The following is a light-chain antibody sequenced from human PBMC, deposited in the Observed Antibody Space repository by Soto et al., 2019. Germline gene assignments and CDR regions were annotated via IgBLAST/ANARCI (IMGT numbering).Light chain of an antibody. J-gene: IGKJ1*01. V-gene: IGKV1-5*03. CDR2: KAS. Sequence: DIQMPQSPSTLSASVGDRVTITCRASQSISSWLAWYQQKPGKAPKLLLYKASTLEIGVPSRSSGSGSGTEFTLTISSLQPDYFAPDYCQRYDFYSGTFGQGTKVEVK. CDR1: QSISSW. CDR3: QRYDFYSGT.